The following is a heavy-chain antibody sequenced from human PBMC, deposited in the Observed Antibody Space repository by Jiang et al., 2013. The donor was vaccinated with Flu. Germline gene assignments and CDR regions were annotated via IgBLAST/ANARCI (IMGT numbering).Heavy chain of an antibody. J-gene: IGHJ6*02. CDR1: GGSVSSGSYY. Sequence: GPGLVKPSETLSLTCTVSGGSVSSGSYYWSWIRQPPGKGLEWIGYIYYSGSTNYNPSLKSRVTISVDTSKNQFSLKLSSVTAADTAVYYCARAAVTPIYYYYYGMDVWGQGTTVTVSS. CDR3: ARAAVTPIYYYYYGMDV. CDR2: IYYSGST. D-gene: IGHD4-11*01. V-gene: IGHV4-61*01.